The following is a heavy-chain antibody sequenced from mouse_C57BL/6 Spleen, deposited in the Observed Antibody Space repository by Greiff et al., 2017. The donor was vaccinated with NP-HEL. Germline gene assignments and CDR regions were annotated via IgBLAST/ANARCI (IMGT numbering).Heavy chain of an antibody. V-gene: IGHV1-59*01. J-gene: IGHJ4*01. CDR3: ARRGDYKDY. CDR2: IDPSDSYT. CDR1: GYTFTSYW. Sequence: VQLQQPGAELVRPGTSVKLSCKASGYTFTSYWMHWVKQRPGQGLEWIGVIDPSDSYTNYNQKFKGKATLTVDTSSSTAYMQLSSLTSEDSAVYYCARRGDYKDYWGQGTSVTVSS. D-gene: IGHD2-12*01.